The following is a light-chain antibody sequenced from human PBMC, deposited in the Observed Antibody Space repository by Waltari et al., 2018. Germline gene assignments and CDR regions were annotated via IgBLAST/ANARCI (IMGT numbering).Light chain of an antibody. Sequence: EIVLTQSPGPLSLSPGEGATLSCRASQTVRAPYLACYQQKPGRAPTPIIHATSSRATGIPDRFSGSGSGTDFSLTSSCLEPEDFAVYYCQQYDISPRPFGGGTKVATK. CDR1: QTVRAPY. CDR2: ATS. CDR3: QQYDISPRP. V-gene: IGKV3-20*01. J-gene: IGKJ4*01.